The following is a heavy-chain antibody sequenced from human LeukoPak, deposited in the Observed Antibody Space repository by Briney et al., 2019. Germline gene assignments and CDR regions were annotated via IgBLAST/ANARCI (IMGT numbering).Heavy chain of an antibody. V-gene: IGHV1-69*13. CDR2: IIPIFGTA. Sequence: SVKVSCKASGGTFSSYAISWVRQAPGQGLEWMGGIIPIFGTANYAQKFQGRVTITADESTSTAYMELSSLRSEDTAVCYCARHKYYYDSSGYPYYFDYWGQGTLVTVSS. J-gene: IGHJ4*02. CDR1: GGTFSSYA. D-gene: IGHD3-22*01. CDR3: ARHKYYYDSSGYPYYFDY.